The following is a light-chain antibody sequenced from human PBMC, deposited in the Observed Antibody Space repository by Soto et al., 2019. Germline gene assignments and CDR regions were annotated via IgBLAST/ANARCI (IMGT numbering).Light chain of an antibody. V-gene: IGKV4-1*01. CDR1: QTVSHHSNNKKY. CDR3: QQYYSAPWT. Sequence: DIVMTQSPDSLAVSLGERATINCKSSQTVSHHSNNKKYLAWYQQKPGQPPKLLIYWSSTREIGVPDRFSGSGSGTDFTLTISSLQAEDVAVYFCQQYYSAPWTFGQGTKVDIK. J-gene: IGKJ1*01. CDR2: WSS.